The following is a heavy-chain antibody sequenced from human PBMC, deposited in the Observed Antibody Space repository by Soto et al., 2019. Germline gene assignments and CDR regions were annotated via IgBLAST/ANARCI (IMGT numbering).Heavy chain of an antibody. J-gene: IGHJ6*02. V-gene: IGHV3-30*03. CDR2: ISYDGSNK. Sequence: QVQLVESGGGVVQPGRSLRLSCAASGCTFSSYGMHWVRQAPGKGLEWVAVISYDGSNKYYADSVKGRFTISRDNSKNTLYLQMNSLRAEDTAVYYCAGSEAGNSYYYYGMDVWGQGTTVTVSS. CDR1: GCTFSSYG. CDR3: AGSEAGNSYYYYGMDV. D-gene: IGHD6-19*01.